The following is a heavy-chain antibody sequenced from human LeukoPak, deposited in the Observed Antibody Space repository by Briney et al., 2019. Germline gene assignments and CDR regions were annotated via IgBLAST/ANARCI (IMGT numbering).Heavy chain of an antibody. CDR1: GFTFSTYG. V-gene: IGHV3-23*01. D-gene: IGHD3-16*02. CDR3: ATRSFWGSYPQVDY. J-gene: IGHJ4*02. Sequence: GGSLRLSCAAAGFTFSTYGMTWVRQAPGKGLEWVSAIGGSGVSTYYADSVKGRFTISRDNSKNTLYLQMNSLRPEDTAVYYCATRSFWGSYPQVDYWGQGTLVTVSS. CDR2: IGGSGVST.